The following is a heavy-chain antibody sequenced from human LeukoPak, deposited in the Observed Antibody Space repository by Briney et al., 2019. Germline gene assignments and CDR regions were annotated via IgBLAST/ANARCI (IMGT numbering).Heavy chain of an antibody. CDR2: IRYDGSNK. V-gene: IGHV3-30*02. D-gene: IGHD2-2*01. CDR1: AFTFSRYG. CDR3: ARDSRGYCSSTSCYVGAFDI. J-gene: IGHJ3*02. Sequence: GGSLRLSCAASAFTFSRYGMHWVRQAPGKGLEWVAFIRYDGSNKYYADSVKGRFTISRDNSKNTLYLQMNSLRAEDTAVYYCARDSRGYCSSTSCYVGAFDIWGQGTMVTVSS.